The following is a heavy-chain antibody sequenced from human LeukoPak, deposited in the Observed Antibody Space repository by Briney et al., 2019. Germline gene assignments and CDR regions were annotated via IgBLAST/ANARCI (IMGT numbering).Heavy chain of an antibody. CDR2: ISASGGST. CDR1: GFTFSSYA. CDR3: AKGYSTPSHFDY. Sequence: GGSLRLSCAASGFTFSSYAMSWVRQAPGKGLEWVSAISASGGSTYYADSVKGRFTISRDNSKNTLYLQMDSLRAEDTAVYYCAKGYSTPSHFDYWGQGTLVTVSS. V-gene: IGHV3-23*01. J-gene: IGHJ4*02. D-gene: IGHD4-11*01.